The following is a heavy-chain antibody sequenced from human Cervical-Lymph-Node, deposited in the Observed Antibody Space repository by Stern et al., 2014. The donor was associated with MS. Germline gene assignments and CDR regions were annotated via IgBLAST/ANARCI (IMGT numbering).Heavy chain of an antibody. CDR1: GFKFSIYW. CDR3: ARQTTAWASDV. CDR2: IYPGDSET. Sequence: VKLVQSGAELIRPGESLKISCKGSGFKFSIYWIAWVRQMPGKGLEWMGIIYPGDSETRYSPCFQGQVTMSADKSTSTAYLQWSSLNASDTAMYFCARQTTAWASDVWGQGTLVTVSS. D-gene: IGHD1-14*01. V-gene: IGHV5-51*01. J-gene: IGHJ4*02.